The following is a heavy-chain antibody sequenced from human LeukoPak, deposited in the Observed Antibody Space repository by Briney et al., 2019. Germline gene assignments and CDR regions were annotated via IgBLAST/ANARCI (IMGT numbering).Heavy chain of an antibody. Sequence: PSETLSLTCTVSGGSISSSTYYRGWIRQPPGKGLEWIGSIYYSGSTYYNPSLKSRVTISVDTSKNQFSLKLSSVTAADTAVYYCAPRSSWYNAFDIWGQGTMVTVS. CDR2: IYYSGST. CDR3: APRSSWYNAFDI. V-gene: IGHV4-39*01. D-gene: IGHD6-13*01. J-gene: IGHJ3*02. CDR1: GGSISSSTYY.